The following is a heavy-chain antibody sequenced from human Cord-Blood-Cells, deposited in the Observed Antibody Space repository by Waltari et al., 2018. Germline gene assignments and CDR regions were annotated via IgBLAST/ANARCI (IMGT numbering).Heavy chain of an antibody. V-gene: IGHV4-34*01. J-gene: IGHJ3*02. Sequence: QVQLQQWGAGLLKPSETLSLTCAVYGGSFSGYYWSWIRQPPGKGLEWIGEINHSGSTNYNPSLKSRVTISVDTSKNQFALKLSSMTAADTAVYYCALILAGAKGDAFDIWGQGTMVTVSS. CDR1: GGSFSGYY. CDR2: INHSGST. CDR3: ALILAGAKGDAFDI. D-gene: IGHD3-9*01.